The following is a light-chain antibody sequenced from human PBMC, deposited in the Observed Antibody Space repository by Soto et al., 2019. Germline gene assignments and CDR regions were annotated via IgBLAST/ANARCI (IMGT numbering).Light chain of an antibody. CDR2: GAS. CDR1: QSVSSSY. Sequence: EIVLTQSPGTLSLSPGERATLSCRASQSVSSSYLAWYQQTPGQAPRLLIYGASSRATGISDRFSGSGSGTDFTLTISRLEPEDFAVYYCQQYGSSPLTFGGGTRVEI. J-gene: IGKJ4*01. CDR3: QQYGSSPLT. V-gene: IGKV3-20*01.